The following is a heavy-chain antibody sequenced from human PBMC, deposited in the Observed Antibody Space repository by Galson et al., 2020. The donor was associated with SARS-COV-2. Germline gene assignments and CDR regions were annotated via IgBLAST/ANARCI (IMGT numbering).Heavy chain of an antibody. CDR2: VYRGGST. CDR1: GFTVSSNY. V-gene: IGHV3-53*01. D-gene: IGHD6-19*01. Sequence: GGYLRLSCAASGFTVSSNYMSWVRQAPGKGLEWVSVVYRGGSTYYADSVKGRFTISRDNSKNTLDLQMNSLRAEDTAVYYCARALLQYSSGWNYYNYYYMDVWGKGTTVTISS. CDR3: ARALLQYSSGWNYYNYYYMDV. J-gene: IGHJ6*03.